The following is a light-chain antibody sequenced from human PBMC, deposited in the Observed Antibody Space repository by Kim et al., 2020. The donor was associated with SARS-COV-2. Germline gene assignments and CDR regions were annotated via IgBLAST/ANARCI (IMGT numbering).Light chain of an antibody. CDR1: QSISSY. CDR2: AAS. J-gene: IGKJ2*01. CDR3: QQSYSTLSYT. V-gene: IGKV1-39*01. Sequence: DIQMTQSPSSLSASVGDRVTITCRASQSISSYLNWYQQKPGKAPKLLIYAASSLQSGVPSRFSGSGSGTDFTLTISSLQPEDFATYYCQQSYSTLSYTFGRGPSWRS.